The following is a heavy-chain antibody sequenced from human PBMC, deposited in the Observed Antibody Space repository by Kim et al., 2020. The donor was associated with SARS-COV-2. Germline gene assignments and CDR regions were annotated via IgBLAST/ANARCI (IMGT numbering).Heavy chain of an antibody. Sequence: SVKVSCKASGGTFSSYAISWLRQAPGQGLEWMGGIIPIFGTANYAQKFQGRVTITADESTSTAYMELSSLRSEDTAVYYCARDRESIAARHPYYYYYMDVWGKGTTVTVSS. V-gene: IGHV1-69*13. CDR1: GGTFSSYA. D-gene: IGHD6-6*01. CDR2: IIPIFGTA. J-gene: IGHJ6*03. CDR3: ARDRESIAARHPYYYYYMDV.